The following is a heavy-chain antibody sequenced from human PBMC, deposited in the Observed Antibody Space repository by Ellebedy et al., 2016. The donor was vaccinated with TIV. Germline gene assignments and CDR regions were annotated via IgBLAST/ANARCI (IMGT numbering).Heavy chain of an antibody. V-gene: IGHV5-51*01. J-gene: IGHJ4*02. Sequence: GESLKISCTASGYTFPSYWIGWVRQMPGKGLEWMAIINPGDSDTRYIPSFQGQVTISADKSISTAYLQWINLKASDTAMYVCARQTTYCSGGDCYWDGLDYWGQGTLVTVSS. CDR3: ARQTTYCSGGDCYWDGLDY. CDR1: GYTFPSYW. CDR2: INPGDSDT. D-gene: IGHD2-15*01.